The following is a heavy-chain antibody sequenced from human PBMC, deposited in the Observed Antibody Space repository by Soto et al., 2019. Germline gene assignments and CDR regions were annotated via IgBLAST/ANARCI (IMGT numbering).Heavy chain of an antibody. D-gene: IGHD2-21*01. J-gene: IGHJ4*02. CDR1: GFTFSRYA. CDR3: AKRSSPGDGDLFGRPKH. Sequence: EVQLLESGGVLIQPGGSLRLSCAASGFTFSRYAMTWVRQAPGKGLEWVSGISGSGDTTYYSASVKGRFTISRDNSKNTLYLQMNSLRDDDTAVYYCAKRSSPGDGDLFGRPKHWGQGTLVTVSS. CDR2: ISGSGDTT. V-gene: IGHV3-23*01.